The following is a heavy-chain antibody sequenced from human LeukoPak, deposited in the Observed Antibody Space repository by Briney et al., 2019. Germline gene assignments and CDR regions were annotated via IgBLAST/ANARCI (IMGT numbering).Heavy chain of an antibody. J-gene: IGHJ6*03. CDR1: GGSISTSAFY. V-gene: IGHV4-39*01. CDR3: ARQISDYYYYYMDV. D-gene: IGHD2/OR15-2a*01. CDR2: IYDSGNE. Sequence: SETLSLTCTVSGGSISTSAFYWGWIRQPPGKGLEWIGSIYDSGNEFYNPSLKSRVTISADTSKNQFSLKLNSVTAADTAMYYCARQISDYYYYYMDVRGEGITVTVSS.